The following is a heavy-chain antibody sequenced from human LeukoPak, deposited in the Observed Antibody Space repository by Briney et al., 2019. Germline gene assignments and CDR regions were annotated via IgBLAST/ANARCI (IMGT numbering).Heavy chain of an antibody. Sequence: SQTLSLTCAISGDSVSSNSAAWHWLRQSPSRGLEWLGRTYYRSKWYNDYAVSVKSRITINPDTSKDQFSLQLNSVTPEDTAVYYCAREVGGYSGYEYYYYYYMDVWGKGTTVTVSS. CDR3: AREVGGYSGYEYYYYYYMDV. CDR2: TYYRSKWYN. V-gene: IGHV6-1*01. CDR1: GDSVSSNSAA. J-gene: IGHJ6*03. D-gene: IGHD5-12*01.